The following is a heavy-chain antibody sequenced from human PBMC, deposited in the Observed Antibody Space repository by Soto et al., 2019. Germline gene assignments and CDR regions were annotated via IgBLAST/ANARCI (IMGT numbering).Heavy chain of an antibody. CDR2: IDPSGGST. Sequence: ASVKVSCKASGYTFTASYMHWVRQAPGQGLEWMGIIDPSGGSTSYSQKFQGRVTMTRDTSTSTVYMELNSLRSEDTAVFYCARDSGHYYRSDAFDKWGQGTMVTVS. V-gene: IGHV1-46*01. D-gene: IGHD1-26*01. CDR3: ARDSGHYYRSDAFDK. CDR1: GYTFTASY. J-gene: IGHJ3*02.